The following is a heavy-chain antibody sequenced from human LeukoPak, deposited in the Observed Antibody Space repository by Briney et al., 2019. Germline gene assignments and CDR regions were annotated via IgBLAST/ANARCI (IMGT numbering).Heavy chain of an antibody. CDR1: GFTFGGYG. J-gene: IGHJ4*02. D-gene: IGHD1-14*01. CDR3: TRYNNDHFDY. CDR2: IAYDGSRA. Sequence: GGSLRLSCAGSGFTFGGYGMHWFRQTPGKGLEWVAVIAYDGSRAFYADSVKGRFTISRDNSKNTMSVQMDHLRAEDTAVYYCTRYNNDHFDYWGQGTLVTVSS. V-gene: IGHV3-33*01.